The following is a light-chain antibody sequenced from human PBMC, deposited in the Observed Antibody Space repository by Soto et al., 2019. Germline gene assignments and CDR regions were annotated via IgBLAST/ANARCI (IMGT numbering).Light chain of an antibody. CDR3: ASFRSGTILV. V-gene: IGLV2-14*01. CDR2: EVN. J-gene: IGLJ1*01. Sequence: QASGTQPASVSGSPGQSFTISCTGPLSDIGDSNFISWYQHSPGKAPRLLIYEVNNRPSGVSKRFSGSKAGNTASLTISGLLDDDEADYFCASFRSGTILVFGSGTKVTVL. CDR1: LSDIGDSNF.